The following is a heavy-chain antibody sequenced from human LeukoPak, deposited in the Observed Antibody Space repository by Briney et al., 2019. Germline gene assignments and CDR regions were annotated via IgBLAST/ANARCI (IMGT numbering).Heavy chain of an antibody. CDR2: IYYSGST. Sequence: SETLSLTCTVSGGSISSSSYYWGWIRQPPGKGLEWIGSIYYSGSTYYNPSLKSRVTISVDTSKNQFSLKLSSVTAADTAVYYCARERGGLYYYDSSGYRDAFDIWGQGTMVTVSS. D-gene: IGHD3-22*01. V-gene: IGHV4-39*07. CDR3: ARERGGLYYYDSSGYRDAFDI. CDR1: GGSISSSSYY. J-gene: IGHJ3*02.